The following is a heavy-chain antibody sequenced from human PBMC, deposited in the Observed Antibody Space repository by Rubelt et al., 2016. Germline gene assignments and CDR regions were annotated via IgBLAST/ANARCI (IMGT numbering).Heavy chain of an antibody. CDR2: INHRGST. CDR3: ARHNSNWRGGDFDY. Sequence: QVQLQQWGAGLLKPSETLSLTCAVYGGSFSGYYWNWIRQPPGKGLEWIGEINHRGSTNYNPSLKSRVTISPDKSKNQISLNLSPVTAAETALYYCARHNSNWRGGDFDYWGQGTLVTVSS. V-gene: IGHV4-34*02. CDR1: GGSFSGYY. J-gene: IGHJ4*02. D-gene: IGHD1-20*01.